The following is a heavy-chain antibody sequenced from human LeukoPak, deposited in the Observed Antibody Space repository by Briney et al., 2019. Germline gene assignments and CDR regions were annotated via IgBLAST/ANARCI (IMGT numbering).Heavy chain of an antibody. Sequence: SETLSLTCTVSGGSISSYYWSWIRQPPGKGLEWIGYIYYSGSTNYNPSLKSRVTISVDTSKNQFSLKLSSVTAADTAVYYCARGRGTYYYDSSGYYVLGKTPFDYWGQGTLVTVSS. V-gene: IGHV4-59*08. CDR1: GGSISSYY. D-gene: IGHD3-22*01. J-gene: IGHJ4*02. CDR3: ARGRGTYYYDSSGYYVLGKTPFDY. CDR2: IYYSGST.